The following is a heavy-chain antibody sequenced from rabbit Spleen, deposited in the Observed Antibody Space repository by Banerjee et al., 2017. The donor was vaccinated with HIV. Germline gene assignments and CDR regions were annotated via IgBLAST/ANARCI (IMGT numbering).Heavy chain of an antibody. Sequence: QSLEESGGGLVKPEGSLTLTCKVSGIDFSSYYYMCWVRQAPGKGLEWIACVGSGGFTYYAGWAKGRFTIPKTSSATVTLEMARLTAADTATYFCARIYAGYGDFGYSAMWGPGTLVTVS. CDR2: VGSGGFT. CDR1: GIDFSSYYY. V-gene: IGHV1S40*01. CDR3: ARIYAGYGDFGYSAM. J-gene: IGHJ4*01. D-gene: IGHD7-1*01.